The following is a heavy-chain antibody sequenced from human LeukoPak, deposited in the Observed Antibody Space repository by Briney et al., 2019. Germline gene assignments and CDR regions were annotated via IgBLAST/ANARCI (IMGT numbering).Heavy chain of an antibody. D-gene: IGHD3-10*01. V-gene: IGHV3-66*01. CDR1: GFTVSSNY. J-gene: IGHJ4*02. CDR2: IYDGGST. Sequence: GGSLRLSCAASGFTVSSNYMNWVRQAPGKGLEWVSVIYDGGSTDYADSVKGRFTISRDNSKNTLYLQMNSLRAEDTAVYYCAKGGVLWFGDLYYFDYWGQGTLVTVSS. CDR3: AKGGVLWFGDLYYFDY.